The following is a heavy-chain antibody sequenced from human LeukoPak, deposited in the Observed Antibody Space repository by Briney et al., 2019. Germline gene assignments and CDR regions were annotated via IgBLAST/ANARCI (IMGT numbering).Heavy chain of an antibody. CDR2: IYPDDSDT. V-gene: IGHV5-51*01. J-gene: IGHJ3*02. Sequence: GESLKISCKDSGYSFTSYWIGWVRPMPGKGLEWMGIIYPDDSDTKYSPSFHGHVTISADKSINTAYLQWSSLKASDTAMYYCARRRLCGSDCFAFDIWGQGTMVTVSS. CDR3: ARRRLCGSDCFAFDI. D-gene: IGHD2-21*02. CDR1: GYSFTSYW.